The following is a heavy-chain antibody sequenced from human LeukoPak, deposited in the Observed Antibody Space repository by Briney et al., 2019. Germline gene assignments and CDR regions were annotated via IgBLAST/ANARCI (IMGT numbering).Heavy chain of an antibody. Sequence: GGSLRLSCAASGFTFSSYAMSWVRQAPGKGLEWVANIKQDGSEKYYVDSVKGRFTISRDNAKNSLYLQMNSLRAEDTAVYYCARPPPGYYDFWSGYSDYYMDVWGKGTTVTVSS. CDR3: ARPPPGYYDFWSGYSDYYMDV. V-gene: IGHV3-7*01. CDR2: IKQDGSEK. CDR1: GFTFSSYA. D-gene: IGHD3-3*01. J-gene: IGHJ6*03.